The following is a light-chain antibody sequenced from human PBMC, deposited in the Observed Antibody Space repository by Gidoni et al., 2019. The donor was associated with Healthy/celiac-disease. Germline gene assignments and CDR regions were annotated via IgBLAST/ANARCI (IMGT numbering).Light chain of an antibody. J-gene: IGKJ1*01. V-gene: IGKV1-8*01. CDR2: AAS. CDR3: QQYYSYPLT. Sequence: AIRIAPSPSSLSASTGDRVSLTCRASQCISSYLAWYQQKPGKAPKLLIYAASTLQSGVPARFSGSGSGTDFTLTISCLQSEDFATYYCQQYYSYPLTFGQGTKVEIK. CDR1: QCISSY.